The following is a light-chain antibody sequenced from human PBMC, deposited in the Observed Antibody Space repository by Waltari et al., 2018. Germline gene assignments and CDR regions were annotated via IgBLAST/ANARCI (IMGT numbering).Light chain of an antibody. CDR1: QNVNSH. Sequence: ETVMTQSPGTLSVSPGERATLSCRASQNVNSHLAWYQQKFGQAPRLLIYDASNRAIGIPARFSGSGSGTEFTLTINSLQSEDFAVYYCQQYNNGPPGTFGQGTKVEFK. J-gene: IGKJ2*01. V-gene: IGKV3-15*01. CDR3: QQYNNGPPGT. CDR2: DAS.